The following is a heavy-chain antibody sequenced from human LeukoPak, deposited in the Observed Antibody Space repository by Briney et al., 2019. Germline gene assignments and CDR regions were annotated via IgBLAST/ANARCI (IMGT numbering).Heavy chain of an antibody. Sequence: PSETLSLTCAVSGYSISSGYYWGWIRQPPGKRLEWIGSIYHSGSTYYNPSLKSRVTISVDTSKNQSSLKLTSVTAADTAVYYCARVRRPSDYGDTYYFDYWGQGTLVTVSS. CDR1: GYSISSGYY. CDR2: IYHSGST. D-gene: IGHD4-17*01. V-gene: IGHV4-38-2*01. CDR3: ARVRRPSDYGDTYYFDY. J-gene: IGHJ4*02.